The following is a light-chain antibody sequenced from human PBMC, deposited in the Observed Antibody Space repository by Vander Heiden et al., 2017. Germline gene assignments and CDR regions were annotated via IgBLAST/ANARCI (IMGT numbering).Light chain of an antibody. J-gene: IGLJ1*01. V-gene: IGLV2-14*01. CDR1: SSDVGGHNY. CDR2: EVS. CDR3: SSYTSSSTPYV. Sequence: QSTLTQPASVSWSPGPPITISCTGTSSDVGGHNYVSWYQQHPGKAPKLMIYEVSNRPSGVSNRFSGSKSGNTASLTISGLQAEDEADYYCSSYTSSSTPYVFGTGTKVTGL.